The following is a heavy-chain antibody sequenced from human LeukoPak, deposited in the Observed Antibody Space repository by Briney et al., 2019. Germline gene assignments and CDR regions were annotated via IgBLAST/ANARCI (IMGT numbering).Heavy chain of an antibody. J-gene: IGHJ6*03. CDR1: GFTFSSYG. CDR2: IRYDGSNK. D-gene: IGHD2-15*01. Sequence: GGSLRLSCAASGFTFSSYGMHWVRQAPGKGLEWVAFIRYDGSNKYYADSVKGRFTISRDNSKNTLYLQMNSLRAEDTAIYYCAKNGDRGAYCSGGSCCPYYYYYMDVWGKGTTVTISS. CDR3: AKNGDRGAYCSGGSCCPYYYYYMDV. V-gene: IGHV3-30*02.